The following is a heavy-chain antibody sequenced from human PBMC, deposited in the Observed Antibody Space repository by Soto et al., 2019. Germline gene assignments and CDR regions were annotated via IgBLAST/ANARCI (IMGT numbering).Heavy chain of an antibody. CDR1: SGSISRSSYY. Sequence: QLQLQESGPGLVKPSETLSLTCTVSSGSISRSSYYWGWIRQPPGKGLEWVGSMYYSGRTYYNPSLNSRVIISVDTSKNQGSLKLSSVTAADTSVYYCARGGTLWNPDYWGRGTLVTVSA. J-gene: IGHJ4*02. CDR2: MYYSGRT. CDR3: ARGGTLWNPDY. D-gene: IGHD1-1*01. V-gene: IGHV4-39*01.